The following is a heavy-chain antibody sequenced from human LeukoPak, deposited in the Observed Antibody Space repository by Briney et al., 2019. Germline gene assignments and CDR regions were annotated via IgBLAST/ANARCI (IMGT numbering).Heavy chain of an antibody. V-gene: IGHV4-34*01. CDR1: GGSFSGYY. CDR2: INHSGGT. D-gene: IGHD2-2*01. CDR3: ARLYCSSTSCYGWFDP. J-gene: IGHJ5*02. Sequence: SETLSLTCAVYGGSFSGYYWSWIRQPPGKGLEWIGEINHSGGTNYNPSLKSRVTISVDTSKNQFSLKLSSVTAADTAVYYCARLYCSSTSCYGWFDPWGQGILVTVSS.